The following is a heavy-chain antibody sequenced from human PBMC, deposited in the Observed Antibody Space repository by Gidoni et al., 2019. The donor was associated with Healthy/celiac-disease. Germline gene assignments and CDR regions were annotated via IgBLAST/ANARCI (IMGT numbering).Heavy chain of an antibody. CDR3: ARGHKSPYCSSTSCYYYGMDV. V-gene: IGHV4-4*07. Sequence: QVQLQESGPGLVKPSETLSLTRTVSGGSLSSYYCSWIRQPAGKGLEWIGRIYTSGSTNYNPSLKSRVTMAVDTSKNQCSLKLSSVTAADTAVYYCARGHKSPYCSSTSCYYYGMDVWGQGTTVTVSS. CDR2: IYTSGST. CDR1: GGSLSSYY. J-gene: IGHJ6*02. D-gene: IGHD2-2*01.